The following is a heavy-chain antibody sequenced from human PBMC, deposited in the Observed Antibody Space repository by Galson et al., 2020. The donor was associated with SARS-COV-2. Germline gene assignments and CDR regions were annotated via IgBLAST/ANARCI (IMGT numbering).Heavy chain of an antibody. V-gene: IGHV3-74*01. CDR3: AVALAI. CDR2: IKSAGSII. J-gene: IGHJ4*02. Sequence: GESLKISCAASGFDFSNYWMHWVRQTPAKGLEWVSRIKSAGSIITYADSVKGRFTISRDNAKNTLYLQMNSLRSEDTALYYCAVALAIWGQGSLVTVSS. D-gene: IGHD2-15*01. CDR1: GFDFSNYW.